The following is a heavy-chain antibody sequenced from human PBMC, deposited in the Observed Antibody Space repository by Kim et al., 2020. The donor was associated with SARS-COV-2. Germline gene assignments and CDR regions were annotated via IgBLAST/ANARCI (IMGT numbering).Heavy chain of an antibody. V-gene: IGHV1-18*01. CDR3: ARDQGIAARKSSKRNYYYGMDV. CDR1: GYTFTSYG. CDR2: ISAYNGNT. J-gene: IGHJ6*02. D-gene: IGHD6-6*01. Sequence: ASVKVSCKASGYTFTSYGISWVRQAPGQGLEWMGWISAYNGNTNYAQKLQGRVTMTTDTSTSTAYMELRSLRSDDTAVYYCARDQGIAARKSSKRNYYYGMDVWGQATTVTVSS.